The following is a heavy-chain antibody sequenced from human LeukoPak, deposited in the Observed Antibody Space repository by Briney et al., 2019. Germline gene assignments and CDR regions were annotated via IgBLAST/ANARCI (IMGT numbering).Heavy chain of an antibody. CDR2: IYYSGST. CDR3: ARGHYYYYSMDV. CDR1: GGSVSSGSYY. Sequence: SETLSLTCTVSGGSVSSGSYYWSWIRQPPGKGLEWIGYIYYSGSTNYNPSLKSRVTISVDTSKNQFSLKLSSVTAADTAVYYCARGHYYYYSMDVWGQGTTVTVSS. V-gene: IGHV4-61*01. J-gene: IGHJ6*02.